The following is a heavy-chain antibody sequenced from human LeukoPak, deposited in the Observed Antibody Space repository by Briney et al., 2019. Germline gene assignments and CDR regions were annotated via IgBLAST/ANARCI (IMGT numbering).Heavy chain of an antibody. J-gene: IGHJ4*02. V-gene: IGHV4-61*01. CDR1: GGSISSSSYY. CDR2: IYYSGST. D-gene: IGHD6-13*01. CDR3: ARVTGYVMEDYFDY. Sequence: SETLSLTCTVSGGSISSSSYYWSWIRQPPGKGLEWIGYIYYSGSTNYNPSLKSRVTISVDTSKNQFSLRLSSVTAADTAVYYCARVTGYVMEDYFDYWGQGTLVTVSS.